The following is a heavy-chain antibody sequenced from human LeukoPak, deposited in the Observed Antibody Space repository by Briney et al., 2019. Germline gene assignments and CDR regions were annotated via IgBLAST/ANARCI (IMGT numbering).Heavy chain of an antibody. CDR3: ARVDRELGYCSGGSCFHFDY. J-gene: IGHJ4*02. D-gene: IGHD2-15*01. Sequence: SETLSLTCTVSGGSISSYYWSWIRQPPGKGLEWIGYIYYSGSTNYNPSLKSRVTISVDTSKNQFSLKLSSVTAADTAVYYCARVDRELGYCSGGSCFHFDYWGQGTLVTVSS. CDR2: IYYSGST. CDR1: GGSISSYY. V-gene: IGHV4-59*01.